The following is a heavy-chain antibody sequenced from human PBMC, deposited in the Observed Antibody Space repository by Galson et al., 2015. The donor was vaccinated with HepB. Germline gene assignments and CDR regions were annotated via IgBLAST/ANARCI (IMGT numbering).Heavy chain of an antibody. V-gene: IGHV3-23*01. CDR3: AKKDCSSTSCFLGMDV. CDR1: TFDSYA. Sequence: TFDSYAMHWVRQAPGKGLEWVSAISGSGGSTYYADSVKGRFTISRDNSKNTLYLQMNSLRAEDTAVYYCAKKDCSSTSCFLGMDVWGQGTTVTVSS. D-gene: IGHD2-2*01. J-gene: IGHJ6*02. CDR2: ISGSGGST.